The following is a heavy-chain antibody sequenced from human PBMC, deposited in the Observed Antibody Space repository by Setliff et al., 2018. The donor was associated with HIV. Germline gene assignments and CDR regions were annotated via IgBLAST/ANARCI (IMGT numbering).Heavy chain of an antibody. CDR3: ARGSKGGFFDY. CDR2: INHSGST. D-gene: IGHD3-16*01. CDR1: GGSFSGYY. V-gene: IGHV4-34*01. Sequence: PSETLSLTCAVYGGSFSGYYWSWIRQPPGQGLEWLGEINHSGSTNYSPSLKSRVTISVDMSKTQFSLKLSSVTAADPAVYSCARGSKGGFFDYWGQGTLVTVSS. J-gene: IGHJ4*02.